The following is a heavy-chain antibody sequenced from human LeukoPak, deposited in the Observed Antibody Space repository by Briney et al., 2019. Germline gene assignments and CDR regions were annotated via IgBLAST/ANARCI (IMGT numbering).Heavy chain of an antibody. CDR3: AKDRRYCSGGSCYPEAPLDY. Sequence: GGSLRLSCAASGFTFSSYAMSWVRQAPGKGLEWVSAISGSGGSTYYADSVKGRFTISRDNSKNTLYLQMNSLRAEDTAVYYCAKDRRYCSGGSCYPEAPLDYWGQGTLVTVSS. V-gene: IGHV3-23*01. D-gene: IGHD2-15*01. CDR2: ISGSGGST. CDR1: GFTFSSYA. J-gene: IGHJ4*02.